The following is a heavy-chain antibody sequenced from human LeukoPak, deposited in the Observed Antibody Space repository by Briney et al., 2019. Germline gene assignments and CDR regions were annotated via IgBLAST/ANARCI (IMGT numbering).Heavy chain of an antibody. CDR1: GFTFSIHW. J-gene: IGHJ6*02. V-gene: IGHV3-7*03. CDR3: ARRNAMDF. CDR2: INRDGSER. Sequence: GGSLRLSCAASGFTFSIHWMHWVRQAPGKGLEWVANINRDGSERYYVDSVKGRFTISRDDAKSSLYLQMNSLRAEDTAVYYCARRNAMDFWGQGTTVIV.